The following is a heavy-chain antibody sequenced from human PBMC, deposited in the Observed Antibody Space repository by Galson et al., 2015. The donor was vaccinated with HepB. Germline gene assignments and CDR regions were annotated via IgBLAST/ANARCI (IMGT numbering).Heavy chain of an antibody. D-gene: IGHD6-19*01. CDR2: IYHTGTT. CDR1: GGSISSSFW. Sequence: DTLSLTCAVSGGSISSSFWWNWVRQPPRNGLEWIGEIYHTGTTNYNPSPKSRVTISVDKSQNQFSLRLRSVTAADTAVYYCARLSHAVRSGDRAPNHPSDYWGQGTLVTVSS. V-gene: IGHV4-4*02. CDR3: ARLSHAVRSGDRAPNHPSDY. J-gene: IGHJ4*02.